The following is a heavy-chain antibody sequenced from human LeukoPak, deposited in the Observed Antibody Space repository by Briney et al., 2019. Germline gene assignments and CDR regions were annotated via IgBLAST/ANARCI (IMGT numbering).Heavy chain of an antibody. Sequence: GGSLRLSCAASGFTFSSYGMHWVRQAPGKGLEWVAVISYDGSNKYYADSVKGRFTISRDNSKNTLYLQMNSLRAEDTAVHYCARDRTGYYGSGSYYMGWFDPWGQGTLVTVSS. J-gene: IGHJ5*02. CDR3: ARDRTGYYGSGSYYMGWFDP. D-gene: IGHD3-10*01. CDR1: GFTFSSYG. CDR2: ISYDGSNK. V-gene: IGHV3-30*03.